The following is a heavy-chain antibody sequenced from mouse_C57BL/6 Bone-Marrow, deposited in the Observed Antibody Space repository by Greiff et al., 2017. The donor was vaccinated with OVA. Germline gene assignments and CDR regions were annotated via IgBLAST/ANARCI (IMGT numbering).Heavy chain of an antibody. J-gene: IGHJ4*01. CDR1: GFTFSNYW. D-gene: IGHD1-1*01. CDR3: TEGYYGSGDY. Sequence: EVKLVESGGGLVQPGGSMKLSCVASGFTFSNYWMNWVRQSPEKGLEWVAQIRLKSDNYATHYAVSVKGRFTISRDDSKSSVYLQMNNLRAEDTGIYYCTEGYYGSGDYWGQGTSVTVSS. V-gene: IGHV6-3*01. CDR2: IRLKSDNYAT.